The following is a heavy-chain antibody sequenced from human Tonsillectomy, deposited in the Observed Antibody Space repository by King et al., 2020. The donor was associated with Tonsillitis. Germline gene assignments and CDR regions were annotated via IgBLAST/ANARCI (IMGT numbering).Heavy chain of an antibody. CDR3: ARYLSGDSSGYDAFDI. V-gene: IGHV3-21*01. CDR1: GFTFSTYS. D-gene: IGHD3-22*01. J-gene: IGHJ3*02. CDR2: IIIISGYI. Sequence: VQLVESGGDLVKPGGSLRLSCAASGFTFSTYSMNWVRQPPGKGLEWVSSIIIISGYIYYPDSLKGRSTISRENARNSLFRQMNSLRAEDTAVYYCARYLSGDSSGYDAFDIWGQGTMVTVSS.